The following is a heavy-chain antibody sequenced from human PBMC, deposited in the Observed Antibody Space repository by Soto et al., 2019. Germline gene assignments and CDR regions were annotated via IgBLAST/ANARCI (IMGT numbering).Heavy chain of an antibody. V-gene: IGHV4-4*07. Sequence: SETLSLTCSVSCGSLSKNYWSWIRQPAGKGLEWIGRISTSGHVVSKVSLRSRLTMSVDMSNNHFSLKLTSVTAADTAVYYCARDNNDFWSLYPLAFDYWGQGALVTVSS. D-gene: IGHD3-3*01. CDR2: ISTSGHV. CDR3: ARDNNDFWSLYPLAFDY. CDR1: CGSLSKNY. J-gene: IGHJ4*02.